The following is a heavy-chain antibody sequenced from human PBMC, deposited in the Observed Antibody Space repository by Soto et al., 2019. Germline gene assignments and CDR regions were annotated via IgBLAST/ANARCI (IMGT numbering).Heavy chain of an antibody. V-gene: IGHV4-31*03. Sequence: SETLSLTCSVSGGSVSVGGYYWTWIRQLPGRGLEWIGNIGYSGSTSYNPSLKSRLTISVDTSKNQFSLILTSVTAADTAFYYCARDRSGYNSGRARNFDYWGPGTLVTVSS. D-gene: IGHD2-15*01. CDR2: IGYSGST. J-gene: IGHJ4*02. CDR3: ARDRSGYNSGRARNFDY. CDR1: GGSVSVGGYY.